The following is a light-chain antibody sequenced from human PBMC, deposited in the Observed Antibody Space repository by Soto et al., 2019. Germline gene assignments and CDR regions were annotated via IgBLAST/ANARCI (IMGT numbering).Light chain of an antibody. J-gene: IGKJ1*01. CDR2: GAS. CDR1: QSVSSSY. V-gene: IGKV3D-7*01. Sequence: PGERVTLSCRASQSVSSSYLTWYQQKPGQAPRILIYGASTRATSIPARFSGSGSGTDFTLTVSSLQPEDFAIYYCQQEYNLPRTFGQGTKVEI. CDR3: QQEYNLPRT.